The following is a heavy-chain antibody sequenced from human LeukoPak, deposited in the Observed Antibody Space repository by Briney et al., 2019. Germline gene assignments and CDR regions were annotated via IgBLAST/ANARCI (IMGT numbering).Heavy chain of an antibody. V-gene: IGHV4-59*01. CDR3: AKAGNWGGYYYYLDV. D-gene: IGHD7-27*01. Sequence: NSSETLSLTCTVSGGSISGYYWSWIRQSPGKGLEWIGYIYYSGSTNYNPSLKSRVTISLDTSKNQFSLKLSSVTAADTAVYYCAKAGNWGGYYYYLDVWGKGATVTVSS. CDR1: GGSISGYY. J-gene: IGHJ6*03. CDR2: IYYSGST.